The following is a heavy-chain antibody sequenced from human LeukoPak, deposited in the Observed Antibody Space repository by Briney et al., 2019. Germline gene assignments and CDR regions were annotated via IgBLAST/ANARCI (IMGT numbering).Heavy chain of an antibody. V-gene: IGHV1-2*02. CDR1: GYTFTGYY. D-gene: IGHD3-22*01. CDR2: INPNSGGT. Sequence: ASVKVSCKASGYTFTGYYMHWVRQAPGQGLEWMGWINPNSGGTNYAQKFQGRVTMTRDTSISTAYMELSRLRSDDTAVYYCARGDSYDSSGYSSYWSQGTLVTVSS. CDR3: ARGDSYDSSGYSSY. J-gene: IGHJ4*02.